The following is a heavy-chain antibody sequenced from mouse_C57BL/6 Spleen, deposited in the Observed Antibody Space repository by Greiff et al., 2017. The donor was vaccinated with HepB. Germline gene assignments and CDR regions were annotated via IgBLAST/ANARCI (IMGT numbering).Heavy chain of an antibody. CDR2: IHPNSGST. CDR3: ARTLLLPGYAMDY. V-gene: IGHV1-64*01. D-gene: IGHD1-1*01. J-gene: IGHJ4*01. Sequence: QVQLQQPGAELVKPGASVKLSCKASGYTFTSYWMHWVKQRPGQGLEWIGMIHPNSGSTNYNEKFKSKATLTVDKSSSTAYMQLSSLTSEDSAVYYCARTLLLPGYAMDYWGQGTSVTVSS. CDR1: GYTFTSYW.